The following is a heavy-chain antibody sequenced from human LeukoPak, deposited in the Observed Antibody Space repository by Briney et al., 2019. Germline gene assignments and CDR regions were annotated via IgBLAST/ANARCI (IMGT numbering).Heavy chain of an antibody. Sequence: ASVKLSRKVSGYSLTELSMQWVRQAPGKGPECMGGFDPEENKMIYAQKFQGRVTMTEDTSTDTAYMELSSLRSEDTAIYYCATRSGDFWSGYVNWGQGTLVTVSS. CDR1: GYSLTELS. V-gene: IGHV1-24*01. J-gene: IGHJ4*02. CDR2: FDPEENKM. CDR3: ATRSGDFWSGYVN. D-gene: IGHD3-3*01.